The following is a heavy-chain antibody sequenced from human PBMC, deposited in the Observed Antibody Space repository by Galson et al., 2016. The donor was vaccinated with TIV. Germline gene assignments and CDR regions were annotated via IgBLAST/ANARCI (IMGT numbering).Heavy chain of an antibody. CDR3: AREKMSGSQFGANFDY. V-gene: IGHV3-7*01. J-gene: IGHJ4*02. CDR2: IKHDESAI. D-gene: IGHD1-26*01. Sequence: SLRLSCAASGFTFSNYWMSWVRQAPGKGLEWVANIKHDESAIYYVDSVKGRFSIFRDNAKNSLYLQMGSLRAEDTAVYYCAREKMSGSQFGANFDYWGPGSLVTVSS. CDR1: GFTFSNYW.